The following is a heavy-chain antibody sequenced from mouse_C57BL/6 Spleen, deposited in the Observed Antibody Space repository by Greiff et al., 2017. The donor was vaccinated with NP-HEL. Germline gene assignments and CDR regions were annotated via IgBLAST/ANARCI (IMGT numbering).Heavy chain of an antibody. D-gene: IGHD1-1*01. Sequence: VQLKQSGPELVKPGASVKISCKASGYTFTDYYMNWVKQSHGKSLEWIGDINPNNGGTSYNQKFKGKATLTVDKSSSTAYMELRSLTSEDSAVYYCARSPRFITTVVAIDWGTGTTVTVSS. CDR1: GYTFTDYY. CDR3: ARSPRFITTVVAID. CDR2: INPNNGGT. V-gene: IGHV1-26*01. J-gene: IGHJ1*03.